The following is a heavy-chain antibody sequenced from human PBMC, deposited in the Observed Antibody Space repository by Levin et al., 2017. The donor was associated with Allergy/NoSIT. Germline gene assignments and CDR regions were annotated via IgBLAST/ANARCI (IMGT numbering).Heavy chain of an antibody. D-gene: IGHD6-25*01. CDR3: ARGGSEWVPDY. CDR2: IYSGGST. V-gene: IGHV3-53*01. J-gene: IGHJ4*02. CDR1: GFTVSSHY. Sequence: GESLKISCAASGFTVSSHYMSWVRQAPGKGLEWVSVIYSGGSTYYADSVKGRFTISRDNSKNTLYLQMNSLRAEDTAVYYCARGGSEWVPDYWGQGTLVTVSS.